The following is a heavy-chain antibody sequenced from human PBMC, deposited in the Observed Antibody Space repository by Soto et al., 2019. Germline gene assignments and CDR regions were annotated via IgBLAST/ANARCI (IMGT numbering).Heavy chain of an antibody. V-gene: IGHV1-69*12. CDR1: GGTFSSYA. Sequence: QVQLVQSGAEVKKPGSSVKVSCKASGGTFSSYAISWVRQAPGQGLEWMGGIIPIFGTANYAQKFQGRVTIXAXDXXSTAYMELSSLRSEDTAVYYCARDGQYSSSSGFDPWGQGTLSPSPQ. D-gene: IGHD6-6*01. CDR3: ARDGQYSSSSGFDP. J-gene: IGHJ5*02. CDR2: IIPIFGTA.